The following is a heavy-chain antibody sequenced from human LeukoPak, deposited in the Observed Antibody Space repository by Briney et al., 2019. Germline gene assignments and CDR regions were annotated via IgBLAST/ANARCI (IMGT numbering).Heavy chain of an antibody. CDR1: GFTFSSYA. D-gene: IGHD3-22*01. CDR2: IRYDGSNK. Sequence: GGSLRLSCAASGFTFSSYAMSWVRQAPGKGLEWVAFIRYDGSNKYYAESVKGRLTISRDNSKNTLYLQVNSLRAEDTAVYYCAKDLREGYYDSSGTFDYWGQGTLVTVSS. CDR3: AKDLREGYYDSSGTFDY. J-gene: IGHJ4*02. V-gene: IGHV3-30*02.